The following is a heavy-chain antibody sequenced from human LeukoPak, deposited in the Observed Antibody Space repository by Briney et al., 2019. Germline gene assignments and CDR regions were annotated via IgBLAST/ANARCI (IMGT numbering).Heavy chain of an antibody. J-gene: IGHJ5*02. Sequence: GGSPRLSCAASGFTFSSYSMNWVRQAPGKGLEWVSSISSSSSYIYYADSVKGRFTISRDNAKNSLYLRMNSLRAEDTAVYYCARVGAGYNWFDPWGQGTLVTVSS. CDR2: ISSSSSYI. CDR3: ARVGAGYNWFDP. CDR1: GFTFSSYS. D-gene: IGHD1-26*01. V-gene: IGHV3-21*04.